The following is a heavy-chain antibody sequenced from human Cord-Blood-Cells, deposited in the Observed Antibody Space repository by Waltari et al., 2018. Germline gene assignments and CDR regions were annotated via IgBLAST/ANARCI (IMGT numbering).Heavy chain of an antibody. CDR2: INHRGST. V-gene: IGHV4-34*01. CDR3: ARGVVWYYYGSGSYYFDY. D-gene: IGHD3-10*01. J-gene: IGHJ4*02. Sequence: QVQLQQWGAGLLKPSETLSLTCAVYGGSFSGYYWSWIRQPPGKGLEWIGEINHRGSTTDTPSLNSRVTISVDTSKNQFSLKLSSVTAADTAVYYCARGVVWYYYGSGSYYFDYWGQGTLVTVSS. CDR1: GGSFSGYY.